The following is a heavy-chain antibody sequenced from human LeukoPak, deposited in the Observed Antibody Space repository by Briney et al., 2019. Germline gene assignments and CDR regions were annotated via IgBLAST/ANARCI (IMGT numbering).Heavy chain of an antibody. CDR2: IYPGDSDT. D-gene: IGHD3-22*01. CDR1: GYSFTSYW. J-gene: IGHJ4*02. CDR3: ARQKSYYYDSSAPDY. V-gene: IGHV5-51*01. Sequence: GASLQISCKGSGYSFTSYWIGWVRPLPGKGLEWMGIIYPGDSDTRYSPSFQGQVTISADKSISTAYLQWSSLKASDTAMYYCARQKSYYYDSSAPDYWGQGTLVTVSS.